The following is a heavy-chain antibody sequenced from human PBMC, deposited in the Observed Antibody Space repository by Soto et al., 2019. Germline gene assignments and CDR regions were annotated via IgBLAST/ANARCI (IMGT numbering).Heavy chain of an antibody. CDR3: ARVHKNWFDS. J-gene: IGHJ5*01. Sequence: GESLKISCKASGYNFTAFWIHWVRQMPGKGLEWLGKIDPSDSYTNYSPSFEGHVTISTDNSIATAYLQWSSLRASDTALYFCARVHKNWFDSWAQGTMVTSPQ. CDR2: IDPSDSYT. V-gene: IGHV5-10-1*01. CDR1: GYNFTAFW.